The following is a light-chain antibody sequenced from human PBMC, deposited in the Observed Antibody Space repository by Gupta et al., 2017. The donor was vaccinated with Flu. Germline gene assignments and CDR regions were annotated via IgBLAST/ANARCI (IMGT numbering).Light chain of an antibody. CDR1: QSISNW. J-gene: IGKJ1*01. CDR2: KTS. Sequence: DIQMTQFPSILSASVGDRVTITCRASQSISNWLAWYQQKPGKAPKLLICKTSTSESGVPSRFSGSGSGTEFTLTISSLQPDDVATYYCQQYNTYPWTFGQGTRVEIK. CDR3: QQYNTYPWT. V-gene: IGKV1-5*03.